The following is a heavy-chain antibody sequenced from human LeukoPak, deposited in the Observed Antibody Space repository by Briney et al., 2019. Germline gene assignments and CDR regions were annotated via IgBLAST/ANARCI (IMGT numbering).Heavy chain of an antibody. J-gene: IGHJ4*02. CDR1: GGTFSSYA. D-gene: IGHD3-10*01. Sequence: SVKVSCKASGGTFSSYAISWVRQAPGQGLEWMGGIIPIFGTANYAQKFQGRVTITADESTSTAYVELNSLTSEDTAVYYCARGRSSGSYPPYFDYWGQGTLVTVSS. CDR2: IIPIFGTA. CDR3: ARGRSSGSYPPYFDY. V-gene: IGHV1-69*13.